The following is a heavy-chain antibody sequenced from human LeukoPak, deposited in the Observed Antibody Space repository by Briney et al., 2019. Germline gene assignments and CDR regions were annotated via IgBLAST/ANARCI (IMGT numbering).Heavy chain of an antibody. V-gene: IGHV3-23*01. Sequence: PGGSLRLSCAASGFTFTSYAVTWVRQAPGKGLEWVSGISRSGDYTYYADSVRGRFTISRDNSKNTLYLQLSSLRAEDTAVYYCAKLPTSGGDYVYMDYWGQGTLVTVSS. CDR2: ISRSGDYT. CDR1: GFTFTSYA. CDR3: AKLPTSGGDYVYMDY. J-gene: IGHJ4*02. D-gene: IGHD3-16*01.